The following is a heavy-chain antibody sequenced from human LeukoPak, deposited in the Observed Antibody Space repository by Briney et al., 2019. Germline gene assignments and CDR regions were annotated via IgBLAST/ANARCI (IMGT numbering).Heavy chain of an antibody. CDR1: GYTFTGYY. CDR3: ARAWSYDFWSGYTDIQYYFDY. J-gene: IGHJ4*02. Sequence: ASVKASCKASGYTFTGYYMHWVRQAPGQGLEWMGWINPNSGGTNYAQKFQGRVTMTRDTSISTAYMELSSLRSEDTAVYYCARAWSYDFWSGYTDIQYYFDYWGQGTLVTVSS. D-gene: IGHD3-3*01. CDR2: INPNSGGT. V-gene: IGHV1-2*02.